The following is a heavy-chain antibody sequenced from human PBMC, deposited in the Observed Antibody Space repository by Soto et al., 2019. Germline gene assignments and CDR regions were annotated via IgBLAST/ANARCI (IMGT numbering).Heavy chain of an antibody. Sequence: SATLSLTFSVSGGPITSGRSSWNWLRQSPGKGLEWIAYIYHSGSTYYNPSLKSRVTISVDRSENQFSLKLSSVTAADTAVYYCARGYSYGYWYYFDYWGQGTLVTVS. J-gene: IGHJ4*02. CDR3: ARGYSYGYWYYFDY. CDR1: GGPITSGRSS. CDR2: IYHSGST. V-gene: IGHV4-30-2*06. D-gene: IGHD5-18*01.